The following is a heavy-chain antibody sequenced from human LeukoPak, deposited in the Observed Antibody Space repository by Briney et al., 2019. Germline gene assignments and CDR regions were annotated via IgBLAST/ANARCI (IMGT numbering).Heavy chain of an antibody. CDR1: GYSFTSYW. CDR3: ARTPPRGSGSYYFDS. CDR2: IYPGDSDT. V-gene: IGHV5-51*01. D-gene: IGHD3-10*01. Sequence: GASLQISCKGSGYSFTSYWIGWVRQLPGKGLEWMGIIYPGDSDTRYSPSFQGQVTISADKSISTAYLQWSSLRASDTAIYYCARTPPRGSGSYYFDSWGPGTLVTVSS. J-gene: IGHJ4*02.